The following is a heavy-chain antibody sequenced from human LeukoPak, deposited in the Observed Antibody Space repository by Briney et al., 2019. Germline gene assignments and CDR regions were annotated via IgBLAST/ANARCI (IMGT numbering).Heavy chain of an antibody. J-gene: IGHJ4*02. V-gene: IGHV4-4*07. CDR1: GGSISSYY. CDR2: IYSTGST. CDR3: ARQIASAGTAGFDF. D-gene: IGHD6-13*01. Sequence: SETLSLTCTVSGGSISSYYWSWIRQPAGKGLEWIGRIYSTGSTNYNPSLKSRVTMSVDTSKNQFSLRLRSVTAADTAVYYCARQIASAGTAGFDFWGQGALVTVSP.